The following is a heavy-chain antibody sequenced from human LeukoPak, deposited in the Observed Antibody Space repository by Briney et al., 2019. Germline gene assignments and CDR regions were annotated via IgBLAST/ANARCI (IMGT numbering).Heavy chain of an antibody. J-gene: IGHJ5*02. CDR1: GFTLSDHW. V-gene: IGHV3-74*01. CDR3: VGDGTGYPPFDL. D-gene: IGHD1-1*01. CDR2: INVDGSDT. Sequence: HAGGSLRLSCAASGFTLSDHWMNWVRQPPGKGLLWVSHINVDGSDTDYADSVKGRFTISRDNARNTLYLQMDSLRVEDTAVYYCVGDGTGYPPFDLWGQGNLVTVSS.